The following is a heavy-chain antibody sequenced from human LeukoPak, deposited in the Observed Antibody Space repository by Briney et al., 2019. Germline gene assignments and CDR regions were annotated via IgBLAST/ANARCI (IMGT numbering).Heavy chain of an antibody. J-gene: IGHJ6*02. CDR1: GGSISSSSYY. CDR3: ARDPWGVGGYYGMDV. CDR2: IYYNGST. V-gene: IGHV4-39*07. Sequence: SETLSLTCTVSGGSISSSSYYWGWIRQPPGKGLEWIGSIYYNGSTYYNPSLNSRVTISVDTSKNQFSLKLSPVTAADTAVYYCARDPWGVGGYYGMDVWGQGTTVTVSS. D-gene: IGHD3-22*01.